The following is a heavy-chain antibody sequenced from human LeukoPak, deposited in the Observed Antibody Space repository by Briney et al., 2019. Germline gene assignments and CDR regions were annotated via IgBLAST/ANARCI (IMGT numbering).Heavy chain of an antibody. CDR1: GGSISCYY. Sequence: PSETLSLTCTVSGGSISCYYWSWIRQPPGKGLEWIGYIYYSGSTNYNPSLKSRVTISVDTSKNQFSLKLSSVTAADTAVYYCARRGILTGYYFFDYWGQGTLVTVSS. D-gene: IGHD3-9*01. CDR2: IYYSGST. CDR3: ARRGILTGYYFFDY. V-gene: IGHV4-59*08. J-gene: IGHJ4*02.